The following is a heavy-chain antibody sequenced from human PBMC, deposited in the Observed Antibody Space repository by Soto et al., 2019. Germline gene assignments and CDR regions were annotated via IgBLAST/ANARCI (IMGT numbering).Heavy chain of an antibody. Sequence: ASVKFSCKASGFTFTSSAVQWVRQARGQRLDCIGWIVVGSGNTNYAQKFQERVTITRDMSTSTAYMELSSLRAEDTTVYYCVRFSGIPVWGQGTLVTVSS. CDR3: VRFSGIPV. D-gene: IGHD1-1*01. V-gene: IGHV1-58*01. CDR1: GFTFTSSA. J-gene: IGHJ4*02. CDR2: IVVGSGNT.